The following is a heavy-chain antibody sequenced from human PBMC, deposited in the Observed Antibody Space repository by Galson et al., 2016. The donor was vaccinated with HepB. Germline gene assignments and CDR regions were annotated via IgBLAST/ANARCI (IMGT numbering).Heavy chain of an antibody. CDR1: GGSINSGGYS. Sequence: TLSLTCTVSGGSINSGGYSWTWIRQPPGKGLEWIGRIYTSGSTNYNPSLRGRVSISVDTSKNQFSLKVSSVTAADTAVYYCAAERLRYLEWSTRKTSGFDLWGRGTLVTVSS. D-gene: IGHD3-3*01. V-gene: IGHV4-61*02. CDR3: AAERLRYLEWSTRKTSGFDL. CDR2: IYTSGST. J-gene: IGHJ2*01.